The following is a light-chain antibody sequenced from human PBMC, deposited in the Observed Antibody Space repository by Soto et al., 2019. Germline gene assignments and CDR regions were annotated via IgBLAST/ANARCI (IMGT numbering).Light chain of an antibody. J-gene: IGKJ3*01. V-gene: IGKV1-5*01. CDR3: QQYNSYSLT. CDR2: DAS. CDR1: QSISSW. Sequence: DIQMTQSPSTLSASVGDRVTITCRASQSISSWLAWYQQKPGKAPKLLIYDASSLESEVPSRFSGSGSGTEFTLTISSLQPDDFATYYCQQYNSYSLTFGPGTKVDIK.